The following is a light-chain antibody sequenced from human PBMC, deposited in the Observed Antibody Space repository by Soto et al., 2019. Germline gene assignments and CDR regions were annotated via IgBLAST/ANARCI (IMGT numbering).Light chain of an antibody. CDR2: RNN. V-gene: IGLV1-47*01. J-gene: IGLJ3*02. CDR1: ISNLGSNF. Sequence: QSVLTQPPSASGTPGQRVTISCSGSISNLGSNFIFWYQQLPGAAPKLLISRNNERPSGVPDRFSGSKSGTSASLAIDGLRSEDEADYHCAEWDDSLSAVVFGGGTQLTVL. CDR3: AEWDDSLSAVV.